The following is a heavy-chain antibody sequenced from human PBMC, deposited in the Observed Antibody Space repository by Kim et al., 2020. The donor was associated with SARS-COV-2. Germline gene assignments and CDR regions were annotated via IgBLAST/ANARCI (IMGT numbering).Heavy chain of an antibody. V-gene: IGHV3-23*01. Sequence: GGSLRLSCTTSGFTFTGYAMSWVRQAPGKGLEWVSSIDGSDATTYYVDSVKGRFTISRDNPKNTLYLQMSALRADATAVYYCRNAGWGSIWDHWGHGTLVTVSS. CDR3: RNAGWGSIWDH. J-gene: IGHJ4*01. CDR1: GFTFTGYA. CDR2: IDGSDATT. D-gene: IGHD2-21*01.